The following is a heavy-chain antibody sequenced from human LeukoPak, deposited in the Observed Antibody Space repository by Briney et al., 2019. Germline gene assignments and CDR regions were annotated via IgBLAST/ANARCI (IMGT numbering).Heavy chain of an antibody. D-gene: IGHD3-22*01. CDR3: ARDEGGHYYDSSGYPDY. Sequence: GGSLRLSCAASGFTFSSYSMNWVRQAPGKGLEWVSYISSSSSTIYYADSVKGRFTISRDNDKNSPYLQMNSLRAEDTAVYYCARDEGGHYYDSSGYPDYWGQGTLVTVSS. J-gene: IGHJ4*02. CDR1: GFTFSSYS. V-gene: IGHV3-48*01. CDR2: ISSSSSTI.